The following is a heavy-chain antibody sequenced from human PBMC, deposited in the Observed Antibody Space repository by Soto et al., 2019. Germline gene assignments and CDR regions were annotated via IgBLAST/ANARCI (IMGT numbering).Heavy chain of an antibody. D-gene: IGHD2-2*01. CDR1: GFTFSSYA. CDR2: VSGGGAT. Sequence: EVQLLESGGDLVQPGGSLRLSCAASGFTFSSYAMSWVRQAPGKGLEWVSVVSGGGATYYADSVKGRFTISRDNSKNTLYLQMNSLRVEDTAFYYCAKDRPPDIVVVIPAAREYWGQGTLVTVSS. V-gene: IGHV3-23*01. CDR3: AKDRPPDIVVVIPAAREY. J-gene: IGHJ4*02.